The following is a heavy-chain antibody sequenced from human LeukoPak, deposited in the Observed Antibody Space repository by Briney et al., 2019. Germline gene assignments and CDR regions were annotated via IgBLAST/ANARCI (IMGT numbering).Heavy chain of an antibody. Sequence: SVKVSCKASGGTFSGYAISWVRQAPGQGLEWMGGIIPIFGTANYAQKFQGRVTITADESTSTAYMELSSLRSEDTAVYYCARDPKPVTTFGQYNWFDPWGQGTLVTVSS. CDR2: IIPIFGTA. CDR3: ARDPKPVTTFGQYNWFDP. CDR1: GGTFSGYA. D-gene: IGHD4-11*01. J-gene: IGHJ5*02. V-gene: IGHV1-69*13.